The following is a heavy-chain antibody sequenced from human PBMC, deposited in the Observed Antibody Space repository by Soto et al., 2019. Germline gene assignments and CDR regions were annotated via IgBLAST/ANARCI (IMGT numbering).Heavy chain of an antibody. CDR3: AQGVSVSCSSTSCPLFDY. Sequence: GGSLRLSCAASGFTFSSYAMSWVRQAPGKGLEWVSAISGSGGSTYYADSVKGRFTISRDNSKNTLYLQMNSLRAEDTAVYYCAQGVSVSCSSTSCPLFDYWGQRTMVTV. J-gene: IGHJ4*02. V-gene: IGHV3-23*01. CDR1: GFTFSSYA. CDR2: ISGSGGST. D-gene: IGHD2-2*01.